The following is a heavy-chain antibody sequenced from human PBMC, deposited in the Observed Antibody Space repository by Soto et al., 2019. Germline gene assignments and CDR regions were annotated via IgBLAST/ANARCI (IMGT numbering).Heavy chain of an antibody. Sequence: PSETLSLTCTVSGGSISSYYWSWIRQPPGKGLEWIGYISYSGSTNYNPSLKSRVTISVDTSKNQFSLKVKSVTGADTAVYYCARGGLYYYGSGSYYNDWFDPWGQGTLVTVSS. CDR3: ARGGLYYYGSGSYYNDWFDP. J-gene: IGHJ5*02. CDR1: GGSISSYY. CDR2: ISYSGST. D-gene: IGHD3-10*01. V-gene: IGHV4-59*01.